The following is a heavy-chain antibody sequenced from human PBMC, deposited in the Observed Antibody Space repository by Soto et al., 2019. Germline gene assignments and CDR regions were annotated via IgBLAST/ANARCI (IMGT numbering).Heavy chain of an antibody. CDR2: INHSGST. CDR3: AKEHWGSFDF. D-gene: IGHD7-27*01. Sequence: SETLSLTCAVYGGSFSGYYWSWIRQPPGKGLEWIGEINHSGSTNYNPSLKSRVTVSRDMSKNQFSLKLSSVAAADTAVYYCAKEHWGSFDFWGQGALVTVSS. V-gene: IGHV4-34*01. J-gene: IGHJ4*02. CDR1: GGSFSGYY.